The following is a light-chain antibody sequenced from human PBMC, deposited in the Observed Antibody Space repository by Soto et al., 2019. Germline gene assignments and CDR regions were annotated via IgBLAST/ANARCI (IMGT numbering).Light chain of an antibody. J-gene: IGKJ4*01. CDR2: AAD. V-gene: IGKV1-39*01. CDR1: TSVSSH. Sequence: MAPSTSSLSASVGDRVIMSSRARTSVSSHINWYQEKIGKDTQHLIYAADSLRRGVASRFSGSGSGTDFTLNISSLQPEDFATYYCQQSYSTPLPFAGGTVVDIK. CDR3: QQSYSTPLP.